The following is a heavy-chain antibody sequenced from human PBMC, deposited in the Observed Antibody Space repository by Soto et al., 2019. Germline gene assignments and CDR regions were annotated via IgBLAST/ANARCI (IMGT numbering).Heavy chain of an antibody. CDR2: VIPILGQA. D-gene: IGHD3-22*01. J-gene: IGHJ4*02. V-gene: IGHV1-69*01. CDR1: GGIFSSYA. Sequence: QVQLVQSGAEVKKPGSSVKVSCKASGGIFSSYAISWLRQAPGQGLEWMGAVIPILGQAYYAQNLQDRVTITADESTRTAYMELSSLRSEDTAVYFCARAGQYYDASGYANWGQGTLVTVSS. CDR3: ARAGQYYDASGYAN.